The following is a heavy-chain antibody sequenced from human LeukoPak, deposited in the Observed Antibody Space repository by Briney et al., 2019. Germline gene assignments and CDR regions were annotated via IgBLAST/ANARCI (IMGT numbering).Heavy chain of an antibody. CDR1: GGTFSSYA. CDR2: IIPIFGTA. CDR3: ARERIYSSSCGY. V-gene: IGHV1-69*06. D-gene: IGHD6-13*01. Sequence: GASVKVSCKASGGTFSSYAISWVRQAPGQGLEWMGGIIPIFGTANYAQKFQGRVTITADKSTSTAYMELSGLRSEDTAVYYCARERIYSSSCGYWGQGTLVTVSS. J-gene: IGHJ4*02.